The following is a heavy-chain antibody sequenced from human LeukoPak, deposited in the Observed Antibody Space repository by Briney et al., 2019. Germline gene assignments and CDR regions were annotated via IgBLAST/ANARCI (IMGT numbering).Heavy chain of an antibody. CDR1: GGSISSSNW. V-gene: IGHV4-4*02. J-gene: IGHJ4*02. CDR2: IYHSGST. CDR3: AREGNGSGSYFSRAAIYYFDY. Sequence: SETLSLTCAVSGGSISSSNWWSWVRPPPGKGLEWIGEIYHSGSTNYNPSLKSRVTISVDKSKNQFSLKLSSVTAADTAVYYCAREGNGSGSYFSRAAIYYFDYWGQGTLVTVSS. D-gene: IGHD3-10*01.